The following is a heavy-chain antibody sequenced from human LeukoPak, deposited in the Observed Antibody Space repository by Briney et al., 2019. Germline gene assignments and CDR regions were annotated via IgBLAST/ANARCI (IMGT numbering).Heavy chain of an antibody. D-gene: IGHD4-17*01. J-gene: IGHJ3*01. V-gene: IGHV3-23*01. CDR3: ARDPNGDYIGAFEF. CDR1: GFTFSAYA. Sequence: GGSLRLSCAASGFTFSAYAVMWVRQAPGQGLEWVSAITSGGAPRYADSVKGRFTISRDNSKNMLYLQMNSLRAGDTARYFCARDPNGDYIGAFEFWGQGTGGTVSS. CDR2: ITSGGAP.